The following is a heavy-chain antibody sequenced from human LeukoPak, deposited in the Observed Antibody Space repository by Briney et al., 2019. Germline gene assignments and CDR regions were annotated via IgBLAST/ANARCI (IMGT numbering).Heavy chain of an antibody. V-gene: IGHV3-66*01. Sequence: GGSLRLSCAASGFTFSDYYMSWVRQAPGKGLEWASVIYSGGFTDYADSVKGRITISRDNSKNTLYLQMNSLRADDTAVYYCAREGGDHNYKYERYLDSWGQGTLVIVSS. CDR3: AREGGDHNYKYERYLDS. D-gene: IGHD5-24*01. J-gene: IGHJ4*02. CDR1: GFTFSDYY. CDR2: IYSGGFT.